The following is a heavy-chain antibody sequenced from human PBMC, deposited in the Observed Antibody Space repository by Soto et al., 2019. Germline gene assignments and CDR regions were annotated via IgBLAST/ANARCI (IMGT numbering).Heavy chain of an antibody. J-gene: IGHJ4*02. CDR3: AQNNIRYVSFDY. CDR1: GFSLSTSGVG. Sequence: QITLKESGPTLVKPTQTLKLTCTFSGFSLSTSGVGVGWIRQPPGKALEWLALIYWDDDKRYSPSLKSRLTITKDTSKNQVVLTMTNMDPVDTATYYCAQNNIRYVSFDYWGQGTLVTVSS. D-gene: IGHD3-16*01. V-gene: IGHV2-5*02. CDR2: IYWDDDK.